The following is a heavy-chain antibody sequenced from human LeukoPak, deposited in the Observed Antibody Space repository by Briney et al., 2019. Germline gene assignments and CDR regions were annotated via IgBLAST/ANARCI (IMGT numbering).Heavy chain of an antibody. CDR1: GFTFNSYA. V-gene: IGHV3-23*01. CDR3: AKDRALVVAATYNWFDP. J-gene: IGHJ5*02. CDR2: ISGSGGST. D-gene: IGHD2-15*01. Sequence: GGSLRLSCAASGFTFNSYAMSWVRQAPGKGLEWVSGISGSGGSTYYADSVKGRFTISRDNSKNTLYLQMNSLRVDDTAVYYCAKDRALVVAATYNWFDPWGQGTLVTVSS.